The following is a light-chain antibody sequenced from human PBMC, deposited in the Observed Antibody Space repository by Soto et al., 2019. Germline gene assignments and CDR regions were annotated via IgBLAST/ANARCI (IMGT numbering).Light chain of an antibody. CDR2: NAS. V-gene: IGKV1-5*03. CDR1: RSVRDW. J-gene: IGKJ1*01. Sequence: DIQMTQSPSTLSASVGDRVTITCRASRSVRDWLAWYQQRPGEASRMLISNASTLESGVPSSFSGSGSGTHFTLTISRLQPDDAATYYRQQYSYSPATFGQGTKVEIK. CDR3: RQQYSYSPAT.